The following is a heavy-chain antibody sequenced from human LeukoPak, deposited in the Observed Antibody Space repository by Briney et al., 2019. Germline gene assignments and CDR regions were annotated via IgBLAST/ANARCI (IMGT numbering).Heavy chain of an antibody. CDR1: GYTFTNYD. D-gene: IGHD3-16*01. J-gene: IGHJ5*02. CDR3: AKMDYGGGGSENWFDP. Sequence: ASVKVSCKTSGYTFTNYDINWVRQASGQGLEWMGWMHPNSGNTSYAQKFQGRVSMTRDTSISTAYMELTSLRSEDTAVYYCAKMDYGGGGSENWFDPWGQGTLVTVSS. CDR2: MHPNSGNT. V-gene: IGHV1-8*01.